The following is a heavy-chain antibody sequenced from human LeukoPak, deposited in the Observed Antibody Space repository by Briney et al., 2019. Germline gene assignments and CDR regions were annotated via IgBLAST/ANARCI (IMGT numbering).Heavy chain of an antibody. CDR2: ISGSGGST. J-gene: IGHJ6*02. CDR3: AKAPRAAAGTYNGMDV. Sequence: GGSLRLSCAASGFTFSIYAMNWVSQAPGKGLEWVSAISGSGGSTYYADSVKGRFTISRDNSQDTLYLQMNGLRAEDTAVYYCAKAPRAAAGTYNGMDVWGQGTTVTVSS. V-gene: IGHV3-23*01. CDR1: GFTFSIYA. D-gene: IGHD6-13*01.